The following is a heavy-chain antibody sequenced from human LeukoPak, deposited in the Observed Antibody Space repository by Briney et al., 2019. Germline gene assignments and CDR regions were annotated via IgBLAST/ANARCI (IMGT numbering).Heavy chain of an antibody. J-gene: IGHJ4*02. D-gene: IGHD6-13*01. CDR1: GYIFTNYG. Sequence: ASVKVSCKASGYIFTNYGIDWVRQAPGQGLEWMGWISAHGNTYYAQEFQGRVTMTTDTSTGTAYMELRSLRSDDTAVYYCARGARYDSSSQGYWGQGTLVTVSS. V-gene: IGHV1-18*04. CDR2: ISAHGNT. CDR3: ARGARYDSSSQGY.